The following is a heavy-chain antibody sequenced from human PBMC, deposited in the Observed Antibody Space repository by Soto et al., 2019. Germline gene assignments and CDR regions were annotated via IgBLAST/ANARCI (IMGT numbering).Heavy chain of an antibody. V-gene: IGHV3-9*01. D-gene: IGHD2-15*01. CDR2: ISWDSGTI. Sequence: EVQLVESGGDLVQPGGSLRLSCAASGFTFGDHAMHWVRQVPGRGLEWVAGISWDSGTIGYGDSVKGRFTISRDNAKNSLYLEMDSLRTEDTAFYFCAKDNGGVCSVRRGGSYACFGIDVWGQGTTVTVSS. J-gene: IGHJ6*02. CDR1: GFTFGDHA. CDR3: AKDNGGVCSVRRGGSYACFGIDV.